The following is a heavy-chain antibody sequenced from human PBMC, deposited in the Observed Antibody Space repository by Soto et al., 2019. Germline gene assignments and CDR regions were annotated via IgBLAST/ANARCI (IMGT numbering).Heavy chain of an antibody. CDR2: ISSSSSYI. CDR1: GFTFSSYS. J-gene: IGHJ3*02. Sequence: EVQLVESGGGLVKPGGSLRLSCAASGFTFSSYSMNWVRQAPGKGLEWVSSISSSSSYIYYADSVKGRFTISRDNAKNSLYLQMNSLTAEDTAVYYCARLGVMITFGGVIAAFDIWGQGTMVTVSS. D-gene: IGHD3-16*02. V-gene: IGHV3-21*01. CDR3: ARLGVMITFGGVIAAFDI.